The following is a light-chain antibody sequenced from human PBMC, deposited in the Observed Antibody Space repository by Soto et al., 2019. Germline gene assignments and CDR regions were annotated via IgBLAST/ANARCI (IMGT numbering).Light chain of an antibody. V-gene: IGLV1-47*01. CDR3: AAWDDSLSGPA. CDR2: RNN. CDR1: SSNIGSNY. J-gene: IGLJ2*01. Sequence: QSVLTQPPSASGTPGRRVTISCSGSSSNIGSNYVYWYQQLPGTAPKLLIYRNNQRPSGVPDRFSGSKSGTSASLAISGLRSEDEADYYCAAWDDSLSGPAFGGGTKVTVL.